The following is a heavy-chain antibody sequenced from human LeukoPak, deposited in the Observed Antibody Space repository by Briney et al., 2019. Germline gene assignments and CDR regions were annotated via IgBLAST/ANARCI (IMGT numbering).Heavy chain of an antibody. CDR1: GYTFAAYY. V-gene: IGHV1-2*02. D-gene: IGHD2-21*02. J-gene: IGHJ5*02. CDR2: IRPNSGVT. CDR3: ARAYCGGDCSKNWFDP. Sequence: ASVKVSCKASGYTFAAYYMYWVRQAPGQGLEWMGWIRPNSGVTNYTQKFQGRVTMARDTSISTAYMELSRLRSDDTAVYYCARAYCGGDCSKNWFDPWGQGTLVTVSS.